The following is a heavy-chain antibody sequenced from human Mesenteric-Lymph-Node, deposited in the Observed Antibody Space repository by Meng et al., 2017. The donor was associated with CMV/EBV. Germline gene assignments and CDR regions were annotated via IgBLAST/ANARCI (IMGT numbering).Heavy chain of an antibody. J-gene: IGHJ4*02. Sequence: QRQLQESGPGLVKPWETRALTSTVSVGSISSSSYYWGWIRQPPGKGLEWIGSIYYSGSTYYNPSLKSRVTISVDTSKNQFSLKLSSVTAADTAVYYCARDGDYYDSSGYNPFDYWGQGTLVTVSS. D-gene: IGHD3-22*01. CDR1: VGSISSSSYY. CDR2: IYYSGST. CDR3: ARDGDYYDSSGYNPFDY. V-gene: IGHV4-39*07.